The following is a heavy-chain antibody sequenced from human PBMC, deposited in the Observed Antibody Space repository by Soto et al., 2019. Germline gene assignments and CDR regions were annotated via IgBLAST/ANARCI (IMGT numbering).Heavy chain of an antibody. J-gene: IGHJ6*01. CDR2: IYYSGST. CDR3: AGEGRLSNYYY. V-gene: IGHV4-59*01. Sequence: TGTLSLTFTVPGGSISRYYWSWIRQPPGKGLEWIGYIYYSGSTNYNPSLKSRVTISVDTSKNQFSLKLSSVTAADTAVYYRAGEGRLSNYYY. CDR1: GGSISRYY. D-gene: IGHD2-15*01.